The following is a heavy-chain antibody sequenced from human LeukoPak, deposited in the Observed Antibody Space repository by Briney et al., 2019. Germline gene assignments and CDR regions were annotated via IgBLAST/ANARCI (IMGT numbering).Heavy chain of an antibody. CDR2: INPNSGGT. D-gene: IGHD1-14*01. CDR3: ARDIPRTGWFDP. J-gene: IGHJ5*02. CDR1: GYTFTGYY. V-gene: IGHV1-2*02. Sequence: GASVKVSCKASGYTFTGYYMHWVRQAPGQGLEWMGWINPNSGGTNYAQKFQGRVTMTRDTSISTAYMELSRLRSDDTAVYHCARDIPRTGWFDPWGQGTLVTVSS.